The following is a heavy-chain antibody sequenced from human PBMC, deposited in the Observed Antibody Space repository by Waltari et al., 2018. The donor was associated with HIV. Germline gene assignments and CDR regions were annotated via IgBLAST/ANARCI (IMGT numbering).Heavy chain of an antibody. V-gene: IGHV4-39*01. CDR2: IYYTGTT. CDR3: ARRPRMAAFYLYYGMDV. J-gene: IGHJ6*02. CDR1: GGSVINRDYY. Sequence: QLQLQQSGPGLVKPSETLSLTCTVSGGSVINRDYYWDFIRQSPGKGLEWIGNIYYTGTTFYNPSLKSRVTMSADLSRNQFSLRLNSVTAADTAIYYCARRPRMAAFYLYYGMDVWGQGTTVTV. D-gene: IGHD2-8*01.